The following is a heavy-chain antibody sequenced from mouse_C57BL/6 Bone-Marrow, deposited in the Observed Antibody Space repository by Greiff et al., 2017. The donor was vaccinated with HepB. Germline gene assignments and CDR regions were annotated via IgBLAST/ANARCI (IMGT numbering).Heavy chain of an antibody. J-gene: IGHJ4*01. CDR3: TRAYGSYYAMDY. V-gene: IGHV5-9-1*02. D-gene: IGHD1-1*01. CDR1: GFTFSSYA. Sequence: EVKLMESGEGLVKPGGSLKLSCAASGFTFSSYAMSWVRQTPEKRLEWVAYISSGGDYIYYADTVKGRFTISRDNARNTLYLQMSSLKSEDTAMYYCTRAYGSYYAMDYWGQGTSVTVSS. CDR2: ISSGGDYI.